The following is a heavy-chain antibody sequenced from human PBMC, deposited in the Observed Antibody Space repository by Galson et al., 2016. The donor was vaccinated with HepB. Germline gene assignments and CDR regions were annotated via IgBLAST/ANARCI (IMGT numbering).Heavy chain of an antibody. Sequence: SLRLSCAASGFTFSDYKMNWVRQAPGKGLEWVSSISGSSSDIYYGDSVRGRFTVSRDNAKESLFLQMNSLRADDTAVYYCARDSLLSYDPWSGPQRYHYYGMDVWGQGTTVTVSS. D-gene: IGHD3-3*01. CDR3: ARDSLLSYDPWSGPQRYHYYGMDV. J-gene: IGHJ6*02. CDR2: ISGSSSDI. V-gene: IGHV3-21*01. CDR1: GFTFSDYK.